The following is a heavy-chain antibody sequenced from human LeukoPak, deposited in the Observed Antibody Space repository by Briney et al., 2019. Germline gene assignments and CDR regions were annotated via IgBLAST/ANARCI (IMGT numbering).Heavy chain of an antibody. CDR2: ISSSSSYI. Sequence: PGGSLRLSCAASGFTFSSYSMNWVRQAPGKGLEWVSSISSSSSYIYYADSVKGRFTISRDNAKNSLYLQMNSLRAEDTAVYYCARRRSSGWHRFYEGERLWFDPWGQGTLVTVSS. D-gene: IGHD6-19*01. J-gene: IGHJ5*02. V-gene: IGHV3-21*01. CDR1: GFTFSSYS. CDR3: ARRRSSGWHRFYEGERLWFDP.